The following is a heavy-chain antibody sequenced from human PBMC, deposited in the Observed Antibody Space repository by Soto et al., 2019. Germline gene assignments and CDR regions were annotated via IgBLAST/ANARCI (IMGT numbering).Heavy chain of an antibody. CDR1: GSSFSSYY. CDR2: ISYIGST. Sequence: QVQLQESGPGLVKPSETLSLTCTVSGSSFSSYYWSWIRQPPEKGLDWIGYISYIGSTNYNPSLKSQVTISVDTSKNQFSLKMTSVTAADTAVYYCARHVFSSPWDAFDIWGQGTMVTVSS. CDR3: ARHVFSSPWDAFDI. D-gene: IGHD6-13*01. J-gene: IGHJ3*02. V-gene: IGHV4-59*08.